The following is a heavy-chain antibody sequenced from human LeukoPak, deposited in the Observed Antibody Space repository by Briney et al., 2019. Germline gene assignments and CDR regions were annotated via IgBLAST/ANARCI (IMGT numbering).Heavy chain of an antibody. Sequence: PGGSLRLSCAASGFTFSNYWVHWVHQAPGEGLVWVSRINRDGSTTNYADSVKGRFTVSRDNAKNTLNLQMNSLRAEDTAVYYCARDRKSGESSEIDFWGQGTLVTVSS. CDR2: INRDGSTT. D-gene: IGHD3-10*01. V-gene: IGHV3-74*01. CDR1: GFTFSNYW. CDR3: ARDRKSGESSEIDF. J-gene: IGHJ4*02.